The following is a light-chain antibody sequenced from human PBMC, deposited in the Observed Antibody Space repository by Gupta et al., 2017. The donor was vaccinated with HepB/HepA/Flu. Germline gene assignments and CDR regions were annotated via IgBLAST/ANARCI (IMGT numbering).Light chain of an antibody. J-gene: IGKJ4*01. CDR1: ESVRTRY. Sequence: EIVLTHSPPPLSFSPGERATLSCGASESVRTRYLAWYQKKPGLPPRLLMYDASKRATGIPNRFSGRWSRTDFTLTISRLEPEDFAEYCCQQYGSSPLTFGGGTKVEIK. V-gene: IGKV3D-20*01. CDR3: QQYGSSPLT. CDR2: DAS.